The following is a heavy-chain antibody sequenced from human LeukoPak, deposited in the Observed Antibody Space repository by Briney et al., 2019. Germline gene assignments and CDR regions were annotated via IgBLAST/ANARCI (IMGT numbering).Heavy chain of an antibody. J-gene: IGHJ3*02. CDR1: GGTFSSYA. CDR3: ARARYRWLRYDAFDI. Sequence: GASVKVSCKASGGTFSSYAISWVRQAPGQGLEWMGGIIPIFGTANYAQKFQGRVTITADESTSTAYMELSSLRSEDTAVYYCARARYRWLRYDAFDIWGRGTMVTVSS. CDR2: IIPIFGTA. D-gene: IGHD5-12*01. V-gene: IGHV1-69*13.